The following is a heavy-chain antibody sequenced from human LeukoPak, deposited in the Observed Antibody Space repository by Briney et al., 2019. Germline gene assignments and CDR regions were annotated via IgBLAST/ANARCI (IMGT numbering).Heavy chain of an antibody. CDR3: AKDSSPGYCSSTSCYYGYYFDY. Sequence: PGGSLRLSCAASGFTFDGYAMHWVRQAPGKGLEWVSGISWNSGSIGYADSVKGRFTISRDNAKNSLYLQMNSLRAEDMALYYCAKDSSPGYCSSTSCYYGYYFDYWGQGTLVTVSS. D-gene: IGHD2-2*01. CDR1: GFTFDGYA. V-gene: IGHV3-9*03. CDR2: ISWNSGSI. J-gene: IGHJ4*02.